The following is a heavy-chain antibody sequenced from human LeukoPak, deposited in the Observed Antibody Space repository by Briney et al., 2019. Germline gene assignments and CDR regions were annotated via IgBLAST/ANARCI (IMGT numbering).Heavy chain of an antibody. CDR3: AKDYSSGWYDGSYWYFDL. CDR2: ISYDGSNK. J-gene: IGHJ2*01. CDR1: GFTLSNYS. Sequence: GRSLRLSCAASGFTLSNYSMHWVRQTPGKGLEWVAVISYDGSNKYYADSVKGRFTISRDNSKNTLYLQMNSLRAEDTALYYCAKDYSSGWYDGSYWYFDLWGRGTLVTVSS. D-gene: IGHD6-19*01. V-gene: IGHV3-30*18.